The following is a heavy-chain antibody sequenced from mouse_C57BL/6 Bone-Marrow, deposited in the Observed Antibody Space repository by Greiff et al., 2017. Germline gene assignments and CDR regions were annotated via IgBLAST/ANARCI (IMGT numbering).Heavy chain of an antibody. Sequence: EVKLMESGGDLVKPGGSLKLSCAASGFTFSSYGMSWVRQTPDKRLEWVATISSGGSYTYYPDSVKGRFTISRDNAKNTLYLQMSSLKSEDTAMYYCARLYDYDSSYAMDYWGQGTSVTVSS. CDR2: ISSGGSYT. CDR1: GFTFSSYG. J-gene: IGHJ4*01. V-gene: IGHV5-6*01. D-gene: IGHD2-4*01. CDR3: ARLYDYDSSYAMDY.